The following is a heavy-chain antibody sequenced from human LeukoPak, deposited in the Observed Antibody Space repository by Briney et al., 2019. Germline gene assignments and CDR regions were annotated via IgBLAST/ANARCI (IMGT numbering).Heavy chain of an antibody. CDR2: IRYDGSNK. D-gene: IGHD6-13*01. J-gene: IGHJ6*03. CDR3: AKFPSISSSWSYYYYYYMDV. V-gene: IGHV3-30*02. CDR1: GFTFSSYA. Sequence: PGGSLRLSCAASGFTFSSYAMSWVRQAPGKGLEWVAFIRYDGSNKYYADSVKGRFTISRDNSKNTLYLQMNSLRAEDTAVYYCAKFPSISSSWSYYYYYYMDVWGKGTTVTISS.